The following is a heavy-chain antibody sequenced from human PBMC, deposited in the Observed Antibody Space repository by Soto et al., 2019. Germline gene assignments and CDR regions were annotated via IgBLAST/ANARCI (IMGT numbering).Heavy chain of an antibody. CDR3: ARGYGDSSHYYMDV. CDR2: INHSGST. D-gene: IGHD4-17*01. V-gene: IGHV4-34*01. Sequence: PSETLSLTCAVYGGSFSGYYWSWIRQPPGKGLEWIGEINHSGSTNYNPSLKSRVTISVDTSKNQFSLKLSSVTAADTAVYYCARGYGDSSHYYMDVWGKGTTVTVSS. CDR1: GGSFSGYY. J-gene: IGHJ6*03.